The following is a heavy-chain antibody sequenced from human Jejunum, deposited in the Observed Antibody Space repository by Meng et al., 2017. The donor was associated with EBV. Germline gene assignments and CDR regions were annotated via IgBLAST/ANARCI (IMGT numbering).Heavy chain of an antibody. D-gene: IGHD6-13*01. J-gene: IGHJ2*01. Sequence: QGPLVQAGADAMKPGASMKVSCKASGYIFTNYDISWVRQAPGQGLEWMGWISVKNGEAKYPQNFQGRVTMTTDTTTSTAYMELRSLTSDDTAVYYCARYVPNGSFWYFDFWGRGTLVTVSS. CDR1: GYIFTNYD. V-gene: IGHV1-18*01. CDR3: ARYVPNGSFWYFDF. CDR2: ISVKNGEA.